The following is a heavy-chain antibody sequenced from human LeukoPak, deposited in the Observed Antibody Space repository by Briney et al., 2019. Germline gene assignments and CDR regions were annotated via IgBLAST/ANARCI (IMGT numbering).Heavy chain of an antibody. D-gene: IGHD2-2*01. CDR3: ARDRDFFTSSPGFDY. V-gene: IGHV3-30*04. Sequence: GGSLRLSCAASGFTFNTYAMHWVRQAPGKGLEWVAVISYDGSNKYYADSVKGRFTISRDNSKNTLYLQMNSLTAEDTAVYYCARDRDFFTSSPGFDYWGQGTLVTVSS. CDR2: ISYDGSNK. CDR1: GFTFNTYA. J-gene: IGHJ4*02.